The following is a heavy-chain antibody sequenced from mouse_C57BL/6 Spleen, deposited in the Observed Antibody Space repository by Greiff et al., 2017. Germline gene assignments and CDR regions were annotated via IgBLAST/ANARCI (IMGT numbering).Heavy chain of an antibody. CDR2: INPSSGYT. CDR1: GYTFTSYW. D-gene: IGHD1-1*01. Sequence: VQLQESGAELAKPGASVKLSCKASGYTFTSYWMHWVKQRPGQGLEWIGYINPSSGYTKYNQKFKDKATVTADKSSSTAYMQLSSLTYEDSAVYYCEREAHYYGSSYDIDYWGQGTTLTVSS. J-gene: IGHJ2*01. V-gene: IGHV1-7*01. CDR3: EREAHYYGSSYDIDY.